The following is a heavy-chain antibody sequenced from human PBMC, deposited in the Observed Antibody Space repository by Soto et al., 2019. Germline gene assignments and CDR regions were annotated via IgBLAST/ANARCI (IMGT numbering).Heavy chain of an antibody. J-gene: IGHJ4*02. V-gene: IGHV4-34*01. D-gene: IGHD4-17*01. CDR3: ASTTVTTSFYLDY. CDR1: GGSFSGYY. CDR2: INHSGST. Sequence: AETLSLTCAVYGGSFSGYYWSWIRQPPGKGLEWIGEINHSGSTNYNPSLKSRVTISVDTSKNQFSLKLSSVTAADTAVYYCASTTVTTSFYLDYWGQGTLVTVSS.